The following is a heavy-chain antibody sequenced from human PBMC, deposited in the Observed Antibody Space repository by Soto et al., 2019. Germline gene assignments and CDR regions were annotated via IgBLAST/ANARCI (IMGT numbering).Heavy chain of an antibody. J-gene: IGHJ4*01. CDR3: ARVEWRTGYCSSTRCSNSYFDY. V-gene: IGHV4-34*01. Sequence: SETLSLTGAVYGGSFSGYYCSWIRQPPWKGLEWIGEINHSGSTNYNPSLKSRVTISVDTSKNQFSLKLSSVNAADTAVYYCARVEWRTGYCSSTRCSNSYFDYLGHGTLVKVSS. CDR1: GGSFSGYY. D-gene: IGHD2-2*01. CDR2: INHSGST.